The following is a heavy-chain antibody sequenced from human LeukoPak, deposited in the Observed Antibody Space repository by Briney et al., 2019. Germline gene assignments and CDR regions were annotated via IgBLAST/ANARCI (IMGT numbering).Heavy chain of an antibody. CDR1: GFTFSSYA. D-gene: IGHD1-26*01. CDR3: ARLAGGSYSDY. Sequence: GGSLRLSCAASGFTFSSYAMNWVRQAPGEGLEYVSSISYNGGSTYYANSVKGRFTISRDNSKNTLYLQMGSLRAEDMAVYYCARLAGGSYSDYWGQGTLVTVSS. J-gene: IGHJ4*02. V-gene: IGHV3-64*01. CDR2: ISYNGGST.